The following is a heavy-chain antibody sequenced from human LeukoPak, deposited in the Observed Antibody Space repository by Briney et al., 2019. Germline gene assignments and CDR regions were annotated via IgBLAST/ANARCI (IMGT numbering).Heavy chain of an antibody. J-gene: IGHJ4*02. CDR1: GFTVSSNF. CDR3: ARSIAARYFDY. Sequence: GGSLRLSCAASGFTVSSNFMSWVRQAPGKGVEWVSVIYSGGRTYYPDSLKGRFTISRDNSKTTLDLQMNSLRAEDTAVYYCARSIAARYFDYWGQGTLVTVSS. CDR2: IYSGGRT. V-gene: IGHV3-66*01. D-gene: IGHD6-6*01.